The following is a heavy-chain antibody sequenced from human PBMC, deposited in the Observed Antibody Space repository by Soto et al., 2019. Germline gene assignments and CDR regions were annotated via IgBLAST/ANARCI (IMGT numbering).Heavy chain of an antibody. CDR2: IYNTGST. V-gene: IGHV4-31*03. D-gene: IGHD3-3*01. CDR1: GDSIGNGGYY. J-gene: IGHJ4*02. CDR3: ARVSGSGVVFRTYYCDF. Sequence: QVHLQESGPGLVKTSQTLSLTCTVAGDSIGNGGYYWGWIRQHPGKGLEFLGFIYNTGSTSFNPSLQSRLTVSIDTSRNQFSLTLTSVTAADTAVYYCARVSGSGVVFRTYYCDFWGQGTRFTVSS.